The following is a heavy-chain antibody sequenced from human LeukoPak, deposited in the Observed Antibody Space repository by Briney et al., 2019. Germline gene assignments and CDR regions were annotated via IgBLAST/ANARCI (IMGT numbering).Heavy chain of an antibody. Sequence: GGSLRLSCAASGFTFSSYEMNWVRQAPGKGLEWVSYISSSGTTIYYADSVKGRFTISRDNAKNPLYLQMNSLRAEDTAVYYCARETRVRWTDYWGQGILVTVSS. J-gene: IGHJ4*02. D-gene: IGHD5-24*01. V-gene: IGHV3-48*03. CDR2: ISSSGTTI. CDR1: GFTFSSYE. CDR3: ARETRVRWTDY.